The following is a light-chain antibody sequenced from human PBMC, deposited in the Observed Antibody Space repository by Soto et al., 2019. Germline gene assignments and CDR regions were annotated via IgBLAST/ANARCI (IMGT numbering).Light chain of an antibody. V-gene: IGKV3-20*01. Sequence: DIVLTQSPGTLSLSPGERAPLSCRASQSVSSSYLAWYQQKPGQAPRLLIYGASSRATGIPDRFSGSGSGTDFTLTISRLEPEDFAVYSCQQYGISPGTFGQGTKLEIK. CDR3: QQYGISPGT. CDR1: QSVSSSY. J-gene: IGKJ2*01. CDR2: GAS.